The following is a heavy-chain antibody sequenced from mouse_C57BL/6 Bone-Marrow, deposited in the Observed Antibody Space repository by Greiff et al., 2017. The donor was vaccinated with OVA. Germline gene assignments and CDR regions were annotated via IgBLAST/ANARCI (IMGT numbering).Heavy chain of an antibody. V-gene: IGHV5-4*01. CDR1: GFTFSSYA. J-gene: IGHJ4*01. CDR2: ISDGGSYT. D-gene: IGHD3-3*01. CDR3: AREGLGQGMDY. Sequence: VQLQQSGGGLVKPGGSLKLSCAASGFTFSSYAMSWVRQTPEKRLEWVATISDGGSYTYYPDNVKGRFTISRDNAKNNLYLQMSHLKSEDTAMYYCAREGLGQGMDYWGQGTSVTVSS.